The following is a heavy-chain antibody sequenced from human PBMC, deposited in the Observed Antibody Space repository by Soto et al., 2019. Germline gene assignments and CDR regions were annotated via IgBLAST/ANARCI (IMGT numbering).Heavy chain of an antibody. J-gene: IGHJ6*02. CDR1: GFTFSSYA. V-gene: IGHV3-23*01. D-gene: IGHD6-19*01. CDR3: AKSGSVAGTSPSYYYYGMDV. CDR2: ISGSGGST. Sequence: GGSLRLSCAASGFTFSSYAMSWVRQAPGKGLEWVSAISGSGGSTYYADSVKGRFTISRDNSKNTLYLQMNSLRAEDTAVYYCAKSGSVAGTSPSYYYYGMDVWGQGTTVTVSS.